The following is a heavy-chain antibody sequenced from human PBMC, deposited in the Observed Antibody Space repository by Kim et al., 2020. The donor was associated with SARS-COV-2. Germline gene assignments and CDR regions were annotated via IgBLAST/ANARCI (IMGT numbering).Heavy chain of an antibody. CDR1: GFTFSSYE. CDR2: ISSSGSTI. V-gene: IGHV3-48*03. D-gene: IGHD3-22*01. J-gene: IGHJ4*02. Sequence: GGSLRLSCAASGFTFSSYEMNWVRQAPGKGLEWVSYISSSGSTIYYADSVKGRFTISRDNAKNSLYLQMNSLRAEDTAVYYCARGYYDSSGLFSYWGQGTLVTVSS. CDR3: ARGYYDSSGLFSY.